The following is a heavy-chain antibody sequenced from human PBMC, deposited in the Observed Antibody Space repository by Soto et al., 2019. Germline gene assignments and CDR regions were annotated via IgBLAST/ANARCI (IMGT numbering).Heavy chain of an antibody. CDR2: IYYSGST. V-gene: IGHV4-39*01. Sequence: QLQLQESGPGLVKPSETLSLTCSVSGGSISSNSYYWGWIRQTTGKGLEWIGSIYYSGSTYYNPSLKSRVTISVDTSKNQFSLKLSSVTAADTAVYYCARNYASGSYYGSQAIVVWFDPWGQGTLVTVSS. J-gene: IGHJ5*02. CDR1: GGSISSNSYY. D-gene: IGHD3-10*01. CDR3: ARNYASGSYYGSQAIVVWFDP.